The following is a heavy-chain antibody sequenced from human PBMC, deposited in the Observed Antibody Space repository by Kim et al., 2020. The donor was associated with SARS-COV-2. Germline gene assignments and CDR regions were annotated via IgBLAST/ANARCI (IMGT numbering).Heavy chain of an antibody. D-gene: IGHD3-10*01. CDR3: ASLPRIQTSTGGY. CDR2: IDPSDSYT. V-gene: IGHV5-10-1*01. Sequence: GESLKISCKGSGYTFISHWITWVRQMPGKGLEWMGRIDPSDSYTNYSPSFQGHVTISADKSISTAYLQWSSLKASDTAIYYCASLPRIQTSTGGYWGQGTLVTVSS. J-gene: IGHJ4*02. CDR1: GYTFISHW.